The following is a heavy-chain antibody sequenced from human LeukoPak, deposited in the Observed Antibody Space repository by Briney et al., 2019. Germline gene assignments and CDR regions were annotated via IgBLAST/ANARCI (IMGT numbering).Heavy chain of an antibody. CDR3: ARGVAEATAFDY. CDR1: GGSLSTNK. D-gene: IGHD1-26*01. CDR2: IYSSGST. Sequence: SETLSLTCTVSGGSLSTNKWSWVRQPAGKGLEWIERIYSSGSTNYNPSLRSRVTMSVDTSKNQFFLKLSFVAAADTTVYYCARGVAEATAFDYWGQGTLVTVSS. J-gene: IGHJ4*02. V-gene: IGHV4-4*07.